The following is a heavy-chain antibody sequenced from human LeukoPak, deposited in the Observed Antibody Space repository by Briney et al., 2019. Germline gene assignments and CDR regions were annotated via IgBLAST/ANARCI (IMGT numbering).Heavy chain of an antibody. V-gene: IGHV3-7*01. J-gene: IGHJ4*02. CDR3: AELGITMIGGV. Sequence: GGSLRLSCAASGFTFSSYWMSWVRQAPGKGLEWVANIKQDGSEKYCVDSVKGRFTISRDNAKNSLYLQMNSLRAEDTAVYYCAELGITMIGGVWGQGTLVTVSS. D-gene: IGHD3-10*02. CDR2: IKQDGSEK. CDR1: GFTFSSYW.